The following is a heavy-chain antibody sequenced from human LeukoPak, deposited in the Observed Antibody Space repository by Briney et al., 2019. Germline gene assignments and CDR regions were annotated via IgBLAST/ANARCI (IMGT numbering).Heavy chain of an antibody. CDR3: AKRPTYYYDSSGYAYFDY. CDR2: ISGSGGST. D-gene: IGHD3-22*01. J-gene: IGHJ4*02. CDR1: GFTFSSYA. Sequence: PGGSLRLSCVASGFTFSSYAMSCGRPAPGKGLEWGSAISGSGGSTYYADSVKGRVTISRDNSKNTLYLQMNSLRAEDTAVYYCAKRPTYYYDSSGYAYFDYWGQGTLVTVSS. V-gene: IGHV3-23*01.